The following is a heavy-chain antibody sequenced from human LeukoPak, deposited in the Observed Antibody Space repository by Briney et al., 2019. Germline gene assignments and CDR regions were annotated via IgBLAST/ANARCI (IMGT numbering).Heavy chain of an antibody. CDR2: ISSSSSTI. CDR1: GFTFSSYS. Sequence: GGSLRLSCAASGFTFSSYSMNWVRQAPGKGLEWVSYISSSSSTIYYADSVKGRFTISRDNAKNSLYLQMNSLRAEDTAVYYCATGGEWQLAPNYFDYWGQGTLVTVSS. V-gene: IGHV3-48*04. J-gene: IGHJ4*02. D-gene: IGHD3-16*01. CDR3: ATGGEWQLAPNYFDY.